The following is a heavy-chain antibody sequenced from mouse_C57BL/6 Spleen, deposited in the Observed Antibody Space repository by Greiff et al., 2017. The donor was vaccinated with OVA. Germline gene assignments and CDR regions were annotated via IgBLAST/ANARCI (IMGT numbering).Heavy chain of an antibody. Sequence: EVQLVESGGGLVKPGGSLKLSCAASGFTFSSYAMSWVRQTPEKRLEWVATISDGGSYTYYPDNVKGRFPISRDNAKNNLYLQMSHLKSEDTAMYYCARDSHYYGSSYAMDYWGQGTSVTVSS. CDR2: ISDGGSYT. J-gene: IGHJ4*01. CDR1: GFTFSSYA. V-gene: IGHV5-4*01. D-gene: IGHD1-1*01. CDR3: ARDSHYYGSSYAMDY.